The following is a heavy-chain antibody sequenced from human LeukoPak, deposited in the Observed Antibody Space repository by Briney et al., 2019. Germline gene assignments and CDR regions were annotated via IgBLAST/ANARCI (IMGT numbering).Heavy chain of an antibody. J-gene: IGHJ5*02. CDR1: GFTFSSYA. D-gene: IGHD2-15*01. V-gene: IGHV3-23*01. CDR3: AKSSHLGYCSGGTCNRWFDP. CDR2: LSDSGSST. Sequence: PGGSLRLSCAASGFTFSSYAMSWVRQAPGKGLEWVSSLSDSGSSTYYAHSVKGRFTISRDNSKNTLYLQLTSLRAEDTAVYYCAKSSHLGYCSGGTCNRWFDPWGQGTLVTVSS.